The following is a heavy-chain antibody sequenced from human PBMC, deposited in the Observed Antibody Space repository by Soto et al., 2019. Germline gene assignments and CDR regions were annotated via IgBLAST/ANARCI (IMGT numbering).Heavy chain of an antibody. Sequence: PSETLSLTCTVSGGSISNYYWGWIRQPPGKGLEWIGYIYYSGSTNYNPSLKSRVTISLDTSKNQFSLKLSSVTAADTALYYCARHGLLMGRFGEFHYYYYLEVWGKGTTVTVSS. CDR3: ARHGLLMGRFGEFHYYYYLEV. V-gene: IGHV4-59*08. J-gene: IGHJ6*03. CDR2: IYYSGST. D-gene: IGHD3-10*01. CDR1: GGSISNYY.